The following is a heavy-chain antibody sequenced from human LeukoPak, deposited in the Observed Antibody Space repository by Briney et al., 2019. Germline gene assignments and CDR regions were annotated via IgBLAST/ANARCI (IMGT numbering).Heavy chain of an antibody. CDR3: ARIGSSGWYALNAFDI. Sequence: ASVKVSCKASGYTFTSYYMHWVRQAPGQGLEWMGIINPSGGSTSYAQKFQGRVTMTRDTSTSTVYMELSSLRSEDTAVYYCARIGSSGWYALNAFDIWGQGTMVTVSS. CDR1: GYTFTSYY. V-gene: IGHV1-46*01. D-gene: IGHD6-19*01. CDR2: INPSGGST. J-gene: IGHJ3*02.